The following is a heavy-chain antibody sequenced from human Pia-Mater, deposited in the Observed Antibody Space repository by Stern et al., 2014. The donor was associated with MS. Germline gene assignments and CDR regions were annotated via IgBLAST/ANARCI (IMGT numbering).Heavy chain of an antibody. Sequence: MQLVQSGAEMKKPGESLKISCKTSGYNFINYWIAWVRQVPGKGLEWIGMIYPGDSDIRHSPSFQGHVTILVDKSNTTAYLQWNSLKVSDSAVYYCARWSVACDYWGQGALITVSS. CDR3: ARWSVACDY. CDR1: GYNFINYW. V-gene: IGHV5-51*03. J-gene: IGHJ4*02. CDR2: IYPGDSDI. D-gene: IGHD2-21*01.